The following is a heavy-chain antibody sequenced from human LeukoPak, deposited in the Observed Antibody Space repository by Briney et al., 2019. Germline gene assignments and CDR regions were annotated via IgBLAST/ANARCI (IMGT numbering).Heavy chain of an antibody. CDR1: GGSISTSNYY. D-gene: IGHD3/OR15-3a*01. CDR3: AKSNGYGFVEI. CDR2: IFYSGST. Sequence: SETLSLTCTVSGGSISTSNYYWGWIRQPPGKGLEWIGNIFYSGSTYYSPSLKSRLTISLDTSRNQFSLKLNSVTAADTAVYCCAKSNGYGFVEIWGQRTMVTVSS. V-gene: IGHV4-39*07. J-gene: IGHJ3*02.